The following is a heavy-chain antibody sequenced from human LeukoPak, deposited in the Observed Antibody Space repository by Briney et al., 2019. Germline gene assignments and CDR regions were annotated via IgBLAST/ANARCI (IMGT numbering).Heavy chain of an antibody. J-gene: IGHJ4*02. V-gene: IGHV1-69*05. D-gene: IGHD3-10*01. CDR3: ARGVGGSGSLSMDY. CDR1: GGTFSSYA. CDR2: IIPIFGTA. Sequence: ASVKVSCKASGGTFSSYAISWVRQVPGQGLEWMGGIIPIFGTANYAQKFQGRVTITTDESTSTAYMELSSLRSEDTAVYYCARGVGGSGSLSMDYWGQGTLVTVSS.